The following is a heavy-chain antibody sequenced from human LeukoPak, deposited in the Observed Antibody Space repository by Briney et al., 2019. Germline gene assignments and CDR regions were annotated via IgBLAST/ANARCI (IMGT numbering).Heavy chain of an antibody. V-gene: IGHV3-30*04. CDR3: AKDPSIAVTPRYFDY. CDR1: GFTFSSYA. D-gene: IGHD6-19*01. J-gene: IGHJ4*02. CDR2: ISYDGSYK. Sequence: PGGSLRLSCAASGFTFSSYAMHWVRQAPGKGLEWVAAISYDGSYKYYADSVKGRFTISRDNSKNTLYLQMNSLRAEDTAVYYCAKDPSIAVTPRYFDYWGQGTLVTVSS.